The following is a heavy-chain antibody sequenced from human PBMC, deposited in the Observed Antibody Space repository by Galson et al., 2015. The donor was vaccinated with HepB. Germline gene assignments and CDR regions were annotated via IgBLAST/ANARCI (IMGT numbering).Heavy chain of an antibody. Sequence: SLRLSCAASGFTFSSYAMHWVRQAPGKGLEYVSAISSNGGSTYYADSVKGRFTISRDNPKNTLYLQMGSLRAEDTAVYYCVKDHYDRYGDYADYWGQGTTVTVSS. J-gene: IGHJ4*03. V-gene: IGHV3-64D*06. D-gene: IGHD4-17*01. CDR1: GFTFSSYA. CDR2: ISSNGGST. CDR3: VKDHYDRYGDYADY.